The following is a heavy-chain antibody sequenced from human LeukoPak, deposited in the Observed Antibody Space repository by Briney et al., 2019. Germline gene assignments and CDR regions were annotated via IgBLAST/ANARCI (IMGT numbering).Heavy chain of an antibody. CDR1: GGSISGYS. CDR2: IHYSGYT. D-gene: IGHD3-16*02. CDR3: VRRDYDYVWGTYRRYRPFDY. J-gene: IGHJ4*02. Sequence: SETLSLTCTVSGGSISGYSWSWIRQPPGKTLEYIGYIHYSGYTNYNSSLKSRLTTSVDTSQNQFSLRLSSVTAADTAVYYCVRRDYDYVWGTYRRYRPFDYWGQGTLVTVSS. V-gene: IGHV4-59*08.